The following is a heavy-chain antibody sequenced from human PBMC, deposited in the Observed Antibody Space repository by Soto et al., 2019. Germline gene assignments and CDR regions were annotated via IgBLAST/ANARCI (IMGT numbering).Heavy chain of an antibody. CDR2: ISTSSRTI. Sequence: EVQLVESGGGLEQPGGSLRLSCAASGFTFSSYSMNWVRQAPGKGLEWVSYISTSSRTIFYADSVKGRFTISRDNAKNSLYLQMNSLRAEDTAVYYCARDLLTMVRGVIDYWGQGTLVPVSS. CDR1: GFTFSSYS. CDR3: ARDLLTMVRGVIDY. V-gene: IGHV3-48*01. D-gene: IGHD3-10*01. J-gene: IGHJ4*02.